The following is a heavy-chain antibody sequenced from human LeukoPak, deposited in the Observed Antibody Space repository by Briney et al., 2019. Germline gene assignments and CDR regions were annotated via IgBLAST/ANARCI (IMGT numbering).Heavy chain of an antibody. Sequence: GVLRLSCAASGFTFSSYAMSWVRQAPGKGLEWVSAISGSGGSTYYADSVKGRFTISRDNSKNTLYLQMNSLRAEDTAVYYCAKYGNEHGYSGYSDYWGQGTLVTVSS. V-gene: IGHV3-23*01. CDR2: ISGSGGST. CDR1: GFTFSSYA. D-gene: IGHD5-12*01. CDR3: AKYGNEHGYSGYSDY. J-gene: IGHJ4*02.